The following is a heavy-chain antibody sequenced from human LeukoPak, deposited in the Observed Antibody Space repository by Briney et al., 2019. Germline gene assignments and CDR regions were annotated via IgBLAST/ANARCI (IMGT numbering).Heavy chain of an antibody. CDR1: GYTFTGYY. V-gene: IGHV1-2*02. CDR2: INPNSGGT. Sequence: ASVKVSCKASGYTFTGYYMHWVRQAPGQGLEWMGWINPNSGGTNYAQKFQGRVTMTRDTSISTAYMELSRLRSDDTAVYYCAKTKDIVATDDAFDIWGQGTMVTVSS. D-gene: IGHD5-12*01. CDR3: AKTKDIVATDDAFDI. J-gene: IGHJ3*02.